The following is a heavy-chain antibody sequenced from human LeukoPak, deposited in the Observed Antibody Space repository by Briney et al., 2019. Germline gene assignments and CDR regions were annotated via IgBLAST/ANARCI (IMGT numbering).Heavy chain of an antibody. Sequence: ASVTVSCKASGYTFTVYYMHWVRQAPGQGLEWMGWINPNSGGTNYAQKFQGRVTMTRDTSISTAYMELSRLRSDDTAVYYCARDLVTIFGVVMPYYFDYWGQGTLVTVSS. V-gene: IGHV1-2*02. CDR3: ARDLVTIFGVVMPYYFDY. D-gene: IGHD3-3*01. CDR1: GYTFTVYY. J-gene: IGHJ4*02. CDR2: INPNSGGT.